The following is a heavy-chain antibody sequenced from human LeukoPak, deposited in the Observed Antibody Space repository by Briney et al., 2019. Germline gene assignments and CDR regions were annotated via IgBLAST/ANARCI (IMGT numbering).Heavy chain of an antibody. D-gene: IGHD1-1*01. J-gene: IGHJ4*02. V-gene: IGHV3-23*01. CDR2: ISASGGST. CDR3: ARDNTGSIDF. Sequence: PGGSLRLSCAASGFTFSSYAMSWVRQAPGKGLEWVSSISASGGSTYYADSVKGRFSISRDNSRNTLYLQMNSLRAEDTGVYYCARDNTGSIDFWGQGTQVTVSS. CDR1: GFTFSSYA.